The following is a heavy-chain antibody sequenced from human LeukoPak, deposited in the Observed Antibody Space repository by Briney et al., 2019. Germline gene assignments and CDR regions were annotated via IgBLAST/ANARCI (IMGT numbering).Heavy chain of an antibody. V-gene: IGHV3-23*01. CDR3: AKGGSYRVQPYVDY. J-gene: IGHJ4*02. CDR1: GFTFTSCT. D-gene: IGHD1-1*01. Sequence: PGGSLRLSCAASGFTFTSCTMSWVRQAPGKGLEWVSDIRGSGDNTYYADSVKGRFTISRDNSKNTLYLQMSSLRAEDTAVYFCAKGGSYRVQPYVDYWGQGALVTVSS. CDR2: IRGSGDNT.